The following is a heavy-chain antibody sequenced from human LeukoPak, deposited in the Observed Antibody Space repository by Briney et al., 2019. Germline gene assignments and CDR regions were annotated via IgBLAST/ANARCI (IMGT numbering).Heavy chain of an antibody. CDR2: IIPILGIA. D-gene: IGHD3-10*01. J-gene: IGHJ4*02. CDR1: GGTFSSYA. CDR3: ARRTADYGSGTYYYFDY. Sequence: SVKVSCKASGGTFSSYAISWVRQAPGQGLEWMGRIIPILGIANYAQKFQGRVTITADKSTSTAYMELSSLRSEDTAVYYCARRTADYGSGTYYYFDYWGQGTLVTVSS. V-gene: IGHV1-69*04.